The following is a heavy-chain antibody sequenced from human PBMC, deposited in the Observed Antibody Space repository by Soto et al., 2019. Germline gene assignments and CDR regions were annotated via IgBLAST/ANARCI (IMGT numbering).Heavy chain of an antibody. Sequence: ETLSLTCTVSGGSISNYYWSWVRQPPGKGLQWIGYIYYSGSTYYNPSLKGRATISADTSKNQFSLRLTSVTAADTAVYFCASEDPGGFRFDYWGQGMLVTVSS. CDR2: IYYSGST. CDR1: GGSISNYY. J-gene: IGHJ4*02. V-gene: IGHV4-59*01. CDR3: ASEDPGGFRFDY. D-gene: IGHD2-15*01.